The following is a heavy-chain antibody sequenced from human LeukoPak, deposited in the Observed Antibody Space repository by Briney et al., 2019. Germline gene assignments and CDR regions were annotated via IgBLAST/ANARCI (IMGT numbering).Heavy chain of an antibody. CDR1: GYTFTTYD. V-gene: IGHV1-8*01. J-gene: IGHJ5*02. CDR2: MNPNSGNK. Sequence: ASVKVSCKASGYTFTTYDINWVRQAPGQGLEWMGRMNPNSGNKGYAQKFQGRVTMTRNTSISTAYMELSSLRSEDTAVYYCARVFCVHGVCYTGDWFDPWGQGTLVTVSS. D-gene: IGHD2-8*01. CDR3: ARVFCVHGVCYTGDWFDP.